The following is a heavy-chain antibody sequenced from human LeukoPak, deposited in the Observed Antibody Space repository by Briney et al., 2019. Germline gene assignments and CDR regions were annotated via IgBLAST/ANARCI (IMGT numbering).Heavy chain of an antibody. V-gene: IGHV4-39*01. CDR1: GGSITTSSYY. Sequence: TSETLSLTCTVSGGSITTSSYYWGWIRQPPGKGLEWIGIIYYSGSTYYNPSLKGRVTISVDTSKNQFSLKLSSVTAADTAVYYCARAFRARYFDLWGRSTLVTVSS. CDR2: IYYSGST. D-gene: IGHD2/OR15-2a*01. J-gene: IGHJ2*01. CDR3: ARAFRARYFDL.